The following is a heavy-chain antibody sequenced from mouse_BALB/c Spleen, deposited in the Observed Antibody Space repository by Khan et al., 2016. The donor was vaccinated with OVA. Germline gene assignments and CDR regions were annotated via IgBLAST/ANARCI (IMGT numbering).Heavy chain of an antibody. CDR2: IYPGSGTT. CDR3: ARSYDWALFSY. V-gene: IGHV1-81*01. CDR1: GYTFTDYV. D-gene: IGHD1-1*01. J-gene: IGHJ3*01. Sequence: QVQLQQSGPELVKPGASVKMSCKISGYTFTDYVITWVKQRTGQGLEWIGEIYPGSGTTYYNEKFKGKAKLTADKSSNTVNMKLSSLTSEDSAVYFCARSYDWALFSYWGQGTLVTVSA.